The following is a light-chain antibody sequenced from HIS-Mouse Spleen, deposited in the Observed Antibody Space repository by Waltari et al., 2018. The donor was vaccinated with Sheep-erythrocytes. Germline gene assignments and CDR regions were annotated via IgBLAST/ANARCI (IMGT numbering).Light chain of an antibody. CDR1: QRVLYSSNNKNY. J-gene: IGKJ2*01. Sequence: DIVMTQSPDSLAVSLGERATIHCKSSQRVLYSSNNKNYLACYQQKPGQPPKLLIYWASTRESGVPDRFSGSGSGTDFTLTISSLQAEDVAVYYCQQYYSTPYTFGQGTKLEIK. V-gene: IGKV4-1*01. CDR2: WAS. CDR3: QQYYSTPYT.